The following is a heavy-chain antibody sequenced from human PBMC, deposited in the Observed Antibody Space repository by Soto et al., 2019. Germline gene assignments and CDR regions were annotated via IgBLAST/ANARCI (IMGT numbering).Heavy chain of an antibody. CDR1: GFTFSSYA. J-gene: IGHJ4*02. CDR2: ISGGGITT. Sequence: GGSLRLSCEVSGFTFSSYAMSWVRQAPGKGLEWVSAISGGGITTHYADSVKGRFTISRDNSNKTLYLQMNSLRVEDTAVYYCSKGPVAGLGYWGQGTLVTVPQ. CDR3: SKGPVAGLGY. D-gene: IGHD6-19*01. V-gene: IGHV3-23*01.